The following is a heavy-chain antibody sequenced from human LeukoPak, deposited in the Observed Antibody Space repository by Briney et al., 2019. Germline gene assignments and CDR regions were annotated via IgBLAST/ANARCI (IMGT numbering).Heavy chain of an antibody. CDR1: GFTFSGSA. CDR3: TRLRITMVRGAGYYYGMDV. Sequence: PGGSLRLSCAASGFTFSGSAMHWVRQASGKGLEWVGRIRSKANSYATAYAASVKGRFTISRDDSKNTAYLQMNSLKTEDTAVYYCTRLRITMVRGAGYYYGMDVWGQGTTVTVSS. J-gene: IGHJ6*02. CDR2: IRSKANSYAT. V-gene: IGHV3-73*01. D-gene: IGHD3-10*01.